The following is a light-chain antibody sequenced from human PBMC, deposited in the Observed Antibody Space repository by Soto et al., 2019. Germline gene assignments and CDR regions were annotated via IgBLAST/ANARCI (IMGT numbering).Light chain of an antibody. V-gene: IGLV1-51*01. Sequence: QSVLTQPPSVSAAPGQKVTISCSASRSNIGSNFVSWYQHVPGTAPKLLIHDNTERPAGIPDRSSGSKSGTSATLGITGLQTGDEADCYCGTWDSSGGVVIFGGGTKLTVL. CDR2: DNT. CDR1: RSNIGSNF. J-gene: IGLJ2*01. CDR3: GTWDSSGGVVI.